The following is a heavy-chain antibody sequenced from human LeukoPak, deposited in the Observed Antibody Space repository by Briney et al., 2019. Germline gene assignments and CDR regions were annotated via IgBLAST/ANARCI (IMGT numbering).Heavy chain of an antibody. D-gene: IGHD3-10*01. CDR1: GFTFSSYA. Sequence: GGSLRLYCAASGFTFSSYAMHWVRQAPGKGLEYVSAISSNGGSTYYANSVKGRFTISRDNSKSTLYLQMGSLRAEDTAVYYCARDAQPMVRGEVTYYFDYWGQGTLVTVSS. V-gene: IGHV3-64*01. CDR3: ARDAQPMVRGEVTYYFDY. J-gene: IGHJ4*02. CDR2: ISSNGGST.